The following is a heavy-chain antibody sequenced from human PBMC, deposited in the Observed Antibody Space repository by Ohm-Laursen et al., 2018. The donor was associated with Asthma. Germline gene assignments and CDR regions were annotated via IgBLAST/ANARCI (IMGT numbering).Heavy chain of an antibody. Sequence: SETLSLTCTVSGGSISTYYWTWIRQPPGKGLEWIGYIYYSGSTNYNPSLKSRVTISVDTSKNQFSLKLSSVTAADTAVYYCARVYYYDSSGYPERHDAFDIWGQGTMVTVSS. CDR3: ARVYYYDSSGYPERHDAFDI. CDR2: IYYSGST. D-gene: IGHD3-22*01. J-gene: IGHJ3*02. V-gene: IGHV4-59*01. CDR1: GGSISTYY.